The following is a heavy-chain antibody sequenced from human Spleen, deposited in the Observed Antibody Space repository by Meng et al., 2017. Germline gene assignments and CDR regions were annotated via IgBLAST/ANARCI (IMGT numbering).Heavy chain of an antibody. D-gene: IGHD6-19*01. J-gene: IGHJ4*02. CDR2: IYHGGDT. CDR1: GGSISSIDW. Sequence: QVKLQDSGPGLVKPSGTWSLTCVVSGGSISSIDWWSWVRQPPGKGLEWIGEIYHGGDTNYSPSLKSRVTIAIDRSKNQFSLKLSSVTAADTAVYYCASWIYSCGWQWGQGTLVTVSS. V-gene: IGHV4/OR15-8*02. CDR3: ASWIYSCGWQ.